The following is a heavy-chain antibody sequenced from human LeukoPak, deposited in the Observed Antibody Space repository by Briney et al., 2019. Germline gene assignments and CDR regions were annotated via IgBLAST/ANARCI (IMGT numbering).Heavy chain of an antibody. Sequence: SQTLSLTCAISGDSVSSNSAAWNWIRQSPSRGLEWLGKTYYRSKWYNDYAVSVKSRITINPDTSKNQFSLQLNSVTPEDTAVYYCARALYCSGGSCYSNGDDAFDIWGQGTMVTVSS. J-gene: IGHJ3*02. CDR1: GDSVSSNSAA. CDR2: TYYRSKWYN. V-gene: IGHV6-1*01. CDR3: ARALYCSGGSCYSNGDDAFDI. D-gene: IGHD2-15*01.